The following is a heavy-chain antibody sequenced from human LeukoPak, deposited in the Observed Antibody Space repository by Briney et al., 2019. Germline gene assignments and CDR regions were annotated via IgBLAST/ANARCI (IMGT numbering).Heavy chain of an antibody. J-gene: IGHJ6*03. D-gene: IGHD6-19*01. Sequence: SVKVSCKASGGTFSSYAISWVRQASGQGLEWMGGIIPIFGTANYAQKFQGRVTITTDESTSTAYMELSSLRSEDTAVYYCATDRNSSGWYSHYYYMDVWGKGTTVTVSS. CDR1: GGTFSSYA. CDR2: IIPIFGTA. V-gene: IGHV1-69*05. CDR3: ATDRNSSGWYSHYYYMDV.